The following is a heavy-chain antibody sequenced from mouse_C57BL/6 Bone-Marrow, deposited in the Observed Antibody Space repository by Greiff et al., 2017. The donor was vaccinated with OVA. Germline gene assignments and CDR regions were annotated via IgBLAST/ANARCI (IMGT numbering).Heavy chain of an antibody. Sequence: DVKLVESGGDLVKPGGSLKLSCAASGFTFSSYGMSWVRQTPDKRLEWVATISSGGSYTYYPDSVKGRFTISRDNAKNTLYLQMSSLKSEDTAMYYCARTNYGSDLFDYWGQGTTLTVSS. V-gene: IGHV5-6*02. CDR1: GFTFSSYG. CDR3: ARTNYGSDLFDY. J-gene: IGHJ2*01. D-gene: IGHD1-1*01. CDR2: ISSGGSYT.